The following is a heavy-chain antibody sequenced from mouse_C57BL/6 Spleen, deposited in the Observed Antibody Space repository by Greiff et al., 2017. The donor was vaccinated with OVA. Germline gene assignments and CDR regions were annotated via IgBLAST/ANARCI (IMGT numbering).Heavy chain of an antibody. CDR2: ISSGSSTI. Sequence: EVHLVESGGGLVKPGGSLKLSCAASGFTFSDYGMHWVRQAPEKGLEWVAYISSGSSTIYYADTVKGRFTISRDNAKNTLFLQMTSLRSEDTAMYYCARTGTVYFDYWGQGTTLTVSS. V-gene: IGHV5-17*01. CDR1: GFTFSDYG. CDR3: ARTGTVYFDY. J-gene: IGHJ2*01. D-gene: IGHD4-1*01.